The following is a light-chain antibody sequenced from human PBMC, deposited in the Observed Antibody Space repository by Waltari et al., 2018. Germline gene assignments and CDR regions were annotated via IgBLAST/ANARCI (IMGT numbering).Light chain of an antibody. J-gene: IGKJ1*01. CDR3: QHYESLPVT. V-gene: IGKV3-20*01. CDR1: QSLSNY. CDR2: HAS. Sequence: EIVLTQSPGTLSLSSGERATPSCRTSQSLSNYLAWYQQKPGQAPRLLIYHASSRATGIPDRFSGSGSGTDFSLTISRLEPEDFAVYYCQHYESLPVTFGQGTKVEIK.